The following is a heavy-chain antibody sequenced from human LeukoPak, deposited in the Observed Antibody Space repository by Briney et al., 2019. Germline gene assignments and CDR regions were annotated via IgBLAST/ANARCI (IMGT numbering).Heavy chain of an antibody. CDR3: ARALLRYFDWFTN. Sequence: ASVKVSCKASGYTFTGYYMHWVRQAPGQGLEWMGWINPNSGGTNYAQKFQGRVTMTRDTSIGTAYMELSRLRSDDTAVYYCARALLRYFDWFTNWGQGTLVTVSS. V-gene: IGHV1-2*02. J-gene: IGHJ4*02. D-gene: IGHD3-9*01. CDR2: INPNSGGT. CDR1: GYTFTGYY.